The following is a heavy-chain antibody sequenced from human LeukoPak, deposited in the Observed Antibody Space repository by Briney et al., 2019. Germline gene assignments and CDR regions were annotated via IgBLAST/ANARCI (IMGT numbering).Heavy chain of an antibody. CDR3: AGSEAPITPPPYGMGV. V-gene: IGHV4-31*03. J-gene: IGHJ6*02. D-gene: IGHD3-10*01. CDR2: IYSSGNT. Sequence: PSETLSLTCTLSSDSISSGGYCWNWFRQHPGKGLEWIGYIYSSGNTFYNPSLKSRVIISVDTSKNQFSLKLSSVTAADTALYYCAGSEAPITPPPYGMGVWGQGTKVTVSS. CDR1: SDSISSGGYC.